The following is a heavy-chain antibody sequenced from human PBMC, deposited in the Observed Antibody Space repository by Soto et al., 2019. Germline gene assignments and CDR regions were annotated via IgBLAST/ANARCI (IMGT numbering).Heavy chain of an antibody. D-gene: IGHD2-8*01. J-gene: IGHJ4*02. Sequence: QVQLQESGPGLVKPSKTLSLTCTVSGGSISSYHWTWIRQAPGKGLEWIGNIYYRGTTNYNPSLKSRVNISIDTSKKQFSLKLSSVTAADTAVYYCARHRGMGLFDYWGQGTLVTVSS. CDR3: ARHRGMGLFDY. CDR2: IYYRGTT. CDR1: GGSISSYH. V-gene: IGHV4-59*08.